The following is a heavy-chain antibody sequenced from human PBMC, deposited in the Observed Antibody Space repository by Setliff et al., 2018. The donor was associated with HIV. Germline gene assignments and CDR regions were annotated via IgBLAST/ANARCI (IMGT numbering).Heavy chain of an antibody. CDR3: ARVPFTTGFDY. V-gene: IGHV4-38-2*01. CDR1: GYSISSGYY. D-gene: IGHD3-3*01. J-gene: IGHJ4*02. CDR2: IYHSGGT. Sequence: SETLSLTCAVSGYSISSGYYWGWIRQPPGRGLEWIGNIYHSGGTHYNPSLRSRVTISVDTSKNHFSLKLSSVTAADTAVFYCARVPFTTGFDYWARESRSPSPQ.